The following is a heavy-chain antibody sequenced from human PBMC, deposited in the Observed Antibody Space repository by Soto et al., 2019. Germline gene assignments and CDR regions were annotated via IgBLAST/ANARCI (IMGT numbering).Heavy chain of an antibody. J-gene: IGHJ4*02. CDR1: GFTFSRYW. D-gene: IGHD2-15*01. CDR2: INQDGSEK. V-gene: IGHV3-7*01. Sequence: EVQLVESGGGLVQPGGSLRLSCAASGFTFSRYWMSWVRQAPGKGLEWVANINQDGSEKYYVDSVKGRFTISRDNGKNSLFLQMNSLRAGDTAVYYCAKRDGGNPDFDYWGQGTLVTVSS. CDR3: AKRDGGNPDFDY.